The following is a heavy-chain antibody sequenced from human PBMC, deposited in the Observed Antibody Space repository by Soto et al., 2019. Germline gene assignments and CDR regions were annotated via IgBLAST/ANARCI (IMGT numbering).Heavy chain of an antibody. CDR1: GYTFTGYY. J-gene: IGHJ6*02. V-gene: IGHV1-2*04. CDR2: INPNSGGT. Sequence: ASVKVSCKASGYTFTGYYMHWVRQAPGQGLEWMGWINPNSGGTNYAQKFQGWVTMTRDTSISTAYMELSRLRSDDTAVYYCARDSTWRDYGMDVWGQGTTVTVSS. CDR3: ARDSTWRDYGMDV.